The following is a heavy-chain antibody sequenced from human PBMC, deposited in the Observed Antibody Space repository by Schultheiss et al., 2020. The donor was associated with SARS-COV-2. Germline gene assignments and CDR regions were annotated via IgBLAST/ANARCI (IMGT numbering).Heavy chain of an antibody. Sequence: RGSLRLSCAASGFTFSGSAIHWVRQASGKGLEWVGRIRSKPNSYATAYAASVKGRFTISRDDSKNTAYLQMNSLKTEDTAVYYCARDPPGEGHSSPRVADYWGQGTLVTVSS. CDR2: IRSKPNSYAT. CDR3: ARDPPGEGHSSPRVADY. V-gene: IGHV3-73*01. J-gene: IGHJ4*02. D-gene: IGHD6-13*01. CDR1: GFTFSGSA.